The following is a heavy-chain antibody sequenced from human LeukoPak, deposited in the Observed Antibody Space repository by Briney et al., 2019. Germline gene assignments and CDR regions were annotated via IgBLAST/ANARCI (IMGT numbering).Heavy chain of an antibody. CDR3: AKDPYYYDSSGYYDY. CDR1: GFTFSSYG. CDR2: IRYDGSNK. J-gene: IGHJ4*02. V-gene: IGHV3-30*02. D-gene: IGHD3-22*01. Sequence: GGSLRLSCAASGFTFSSYGMHWVRQAPGKGLEWVAFIRYDGSNKHYADSVKGRFTISRDNSKNTLYLQMSSLRDEDTSVYYCAKDPYYYDSSGYYDYWGQGTLVTVSS.